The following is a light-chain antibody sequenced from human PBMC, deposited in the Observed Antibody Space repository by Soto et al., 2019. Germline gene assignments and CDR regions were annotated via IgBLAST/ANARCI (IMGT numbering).Light chain of an antibody. V-gene: IGLV2-23*03. CDR1: SSDVGSYNL. CDR2: EGS. Sequence: QSVLTQPASVSGSPGQSITISCTGTSSDVGSYNLVSWYQQHPGKAPKLMIYEGSKRLSGVSNRFSGYKSGNTASLAISGLQAEAEADYHCCSYAWRSTVVVFGGGTKVTGL. CDR3: CSYAWRSTVVV. J-gene: IGLJ2*01.